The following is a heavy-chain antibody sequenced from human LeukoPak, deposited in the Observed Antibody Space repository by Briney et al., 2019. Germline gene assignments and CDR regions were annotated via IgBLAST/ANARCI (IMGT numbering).Heavy chain of an antibody. J-gene: IGHJ6*02. CDR2: IYYSGST. V-gene: IGHV4-61*01. Sequence: MSSETLSLTCTVSGGSVSSGSYYWSWIRQPPGKGLEWIGYIYYSGSTNYNPSLKSRVTISVDTSKNQFSLKLSSVTAADTAVYYCARYYYDSSGYYYYYYGMDVWGQGTTVTVSS. CDR3: ARYYYDSSGYYYYYYGMDV. D-gene: IGHD3-22*01. CDR1: GGSVSSGSYY.